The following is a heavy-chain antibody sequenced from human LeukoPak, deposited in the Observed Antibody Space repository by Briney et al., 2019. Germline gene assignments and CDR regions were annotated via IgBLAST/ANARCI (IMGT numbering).Heavy chain of an antibody. Sequence: PPETLSLTCAVYGGSFSGYYWSWIRQPPGKGLEWIGEINHSGSTNYNPSLKSRVTISVDTSKNQFSLKLSSVTAADTAVYYCASRGRGYYDYWGQGTLVTVSS. J-gene: IGHJ4*02. CDR3: ASRGRGYYDY. CDR2: INHSGST. V-gene: IGHV4-34*01. D-gene: IGHD3-22*01. CDR1: GGSFSGYY.